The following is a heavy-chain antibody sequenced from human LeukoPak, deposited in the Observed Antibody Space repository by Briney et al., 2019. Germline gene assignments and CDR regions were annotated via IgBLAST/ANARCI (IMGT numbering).Heavy chain of an antibody. V-gene: IGHV1-8*02. CDR1: GGTFSSYA. CDR2: MNPNSGNT. J-gene: IGHJ4*02. CDR3: VRGLDYVSNGYYNY. Sequence: ASVKVSCKASGGTFSSYAISWVRQATGQGLEWMGWMNPNSGNTGYAQKFQGRVTMTRNTSISTAYMELSSLGSEDTAVYYCVRGLDYVSNGYYNYWGQGTLVTVSS. D-gene: IGHD3-22*01.